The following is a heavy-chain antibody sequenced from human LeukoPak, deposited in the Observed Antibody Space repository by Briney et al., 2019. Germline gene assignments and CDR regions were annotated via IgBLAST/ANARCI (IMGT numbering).Heavy chain of an antibody. V-gene: IGHV3-49*04. J-gene: IGHJ4*02. Sequence: PGGSLRLSCTTSGFTFGDYAMSWVRQAPGKGLEWVGFIRTKAYGGTPEYAASVKGRFTISRDDFKSIAYLQVSSLKTEDTAVYFCSGTSYVWGSYRSLDFWGQGTLVTVSS. CDR2: IRTKAYGGTP. CDR3: SGTSYVWGSYRSLDF. D-gene: IGHD3-16*02. CDR1: GFTFGDYA.